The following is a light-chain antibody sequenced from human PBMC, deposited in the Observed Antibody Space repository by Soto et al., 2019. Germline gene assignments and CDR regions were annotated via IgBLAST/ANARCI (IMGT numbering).Light chain of an antibody. CDR2: DAS. CDR3: QQDGYSPIP. Sequence: RASLSCRASQRVRSYLAWYPRKPGQAPRLLSYDASNRAPGIPARFSGSGSGTDFTLTLRNPEPGAFAVYQGQQDGYSPIPFGLGTLREV. J-gene: IGKJ5*01. V-gene: IGKV3-11*01. CDR1: QRVRSY.